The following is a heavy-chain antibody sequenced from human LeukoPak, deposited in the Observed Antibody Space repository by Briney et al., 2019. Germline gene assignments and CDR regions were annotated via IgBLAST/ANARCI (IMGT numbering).Heavy chain of an antibody. CDR3: ARQGSYSYGSGTYYNGHFDY. CDR1: GGSISSSSYY. J-gene: IGHJ4*02. CDR2: VFYSGST. Sequence: SETLSLTCTVSGGSISSSSYYWGWIRQPPGKELEWIGSVFYSGSTFYNPSLKSRVTISVDTSKNQFSLRLSSVTAADTAVFYCARQGSYSYGSGTYYNGHFDYWAQGILVTVSS. V-gene: IGHV4-39*01. D-gene: IGHD3-10*01.